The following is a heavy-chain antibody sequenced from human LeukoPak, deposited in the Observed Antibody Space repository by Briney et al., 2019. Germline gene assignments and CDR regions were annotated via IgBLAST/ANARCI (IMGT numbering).Heavy chain of an antibody. V-gene: IGHV4-34*01. CDR3: ASSRGYSSGLWYYYMDV. J-gene: IGHJ6*03. CDR2: IKHSGTS. Sequence: SETLSLTCAVYGGSFSGYYWSWIRHPPGKGLDWVGEIKHSGTSNYHPSLRSRVPISVDTYKNQLSLKLSSVYAADTAVYYCASSRGYSSGLWYYYMDVWGKGTTVTVSS. CDR1: GGSFSGYY. D-gene: IGHD6-19*01.